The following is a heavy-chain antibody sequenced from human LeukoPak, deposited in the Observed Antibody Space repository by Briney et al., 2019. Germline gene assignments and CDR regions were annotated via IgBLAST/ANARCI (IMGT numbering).Heavy chain of an antibody. J-gene: IGHJ4*02. CDR3: ARDQCSSTSCYVGEGILDY. CDR1: GYIFSHYG. Sequence: ASVKVSCKTSGYIFSHYGISWVRQAPGQGPEWMGWISGYNGNTNYAQRVQGRVTMTTDTATSTAYMELRSLRFDDTAVYYCARDQCSSTSCYVGEGILDYWGQGTLVTVSS. CDR2: ISGYNGNT. V-gene: IGHV1-18*01. D-gene: IGHD2-2*01.